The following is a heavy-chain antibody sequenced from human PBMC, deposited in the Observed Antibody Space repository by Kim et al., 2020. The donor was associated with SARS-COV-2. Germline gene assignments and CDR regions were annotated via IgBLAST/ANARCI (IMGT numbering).Heavy chain of an antibody. CDR1: GGSFSGYY. CDR3: ARGGGTYDYVWGSYRKYNWFDP. CDR2: INHSGST. Sequence: SETLSLTCAVYGGSFSGYYWSWIRQPPGKGLEWIGEINHSGSTNYNPSLKSRVTISVDTSKNQFSLKLSSVTAADTAVYYCARGGGTYDYVWGSYRKYNWFDPWGQGTLVTVSS. J-gene: IGHJ5*02. D-gene: IGHD3-16*02. V-gene: IGHV4-34*01.